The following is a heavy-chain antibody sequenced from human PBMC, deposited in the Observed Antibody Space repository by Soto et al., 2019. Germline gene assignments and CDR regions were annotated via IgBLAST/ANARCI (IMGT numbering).Heavy chain of an antibody. J-gene: IGHJ4*02. V-gene: IGHV1-69*13. CDR3: ATDSNYDVSNSF. CDR1: GGTLNNYA. D-gene: IGHD3-3*01. Sequence: GASVKVSCKASGGTLNNYAINWVRQAPGQGLEWMGGILPVSAPPDYAQKFQGRVSITADHPTSTVYMELSRLKSDDTAVYFCATDSNYDVSNSFWGQGTLVTVS. CDR2: ILPVSAPP.